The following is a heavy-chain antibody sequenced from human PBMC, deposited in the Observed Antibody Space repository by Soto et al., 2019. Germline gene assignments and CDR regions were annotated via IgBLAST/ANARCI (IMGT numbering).Heavy chain of an antibody. Sequence: DVRLVESGGGLIQPGESLRLSCAAPGFTVSGQRYVAWVRQAPGKGLEWISALYDVDGTFYADSVKGRFTTSRDSSKTTVYLQMNGLRPDVTAVYYCASWHEREHAYDVWGRGTTVSVSS. CDR2: LYDVDGT. CDR1: GFTVSGQRY. D-gene: IGHD1-1*01. CDR3: ASWHEREHAYDV. J-gene: IGHJ3*01. V-gene: IGHV3-53*01.